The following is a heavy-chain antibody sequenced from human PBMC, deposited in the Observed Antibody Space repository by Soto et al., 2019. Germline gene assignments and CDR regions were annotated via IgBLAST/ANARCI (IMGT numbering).Heavy chain of an antibody. CDR3: AIVFVYIVVVPAAMFDY. CDR2: ISSNGGST. CDR1: GFTFSSYA. D-gene: IGHD2-2*01. V-gene: IGHV3-64*01. Sequence: GGSLRLSCAASGFTFSSYAMHWVRQAPGKGLEYVSAISSNGGSTYYANSVKGRFTISRDNSKNTLYLQMGSLRAEDTAVYYCAIVFVYIVVVPAAMFDYWGQGTLVTVSS. J-gene: IGHJ4*02.